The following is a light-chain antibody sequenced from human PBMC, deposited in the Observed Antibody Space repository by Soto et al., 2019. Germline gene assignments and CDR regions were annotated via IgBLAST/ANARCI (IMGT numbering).Light chain of an antibody. CDR2: AAS. J-gene: IGKJ1*01. Sequence: DIQMTQSPSSLSASVGDRVTITCRASQYIGIYLNWYQKKPGKASKVLIHAASRVQSGVPSTFSASGSGTDFALTISSLQPEDFATYYCHQTYANPWTFGQGTKVDIK. CDR3: HQTYANPWT. CDR1: QYIGIY. V-gene: IGKV1-39*01.